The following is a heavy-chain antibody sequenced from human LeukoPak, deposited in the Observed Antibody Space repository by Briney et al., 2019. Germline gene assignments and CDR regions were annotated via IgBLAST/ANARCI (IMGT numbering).Heavy chain of an antibody. V-gene: IGHV4-4*07. CDR3: ARDPAYDFWSGYPGYFDY. CDR1: GGSISSYY. J-gene: IGHJ4*02. D-gene: IGHD3-3*01. Sequence: SETLSLTCTVSGGSISSYYWNWIRQPAGKGLEWIGRIYTSGSTNYNPSLKSRVTMSVDTSKNQFSLKLSSVTAADTAVYYCARDPAYDFWSGYPGYFDYWGQGTLVTVSS. CDR2: IYTSGST.